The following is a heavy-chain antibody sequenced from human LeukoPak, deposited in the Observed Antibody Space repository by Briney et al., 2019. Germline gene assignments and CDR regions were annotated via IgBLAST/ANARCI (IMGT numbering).Heavy chain of an antibody. V-gene: IGHV3-23*01. CDR2: ISGSGGST. CDR3: ATNDFWSGPLSPY. Sequence: GGSLRLSCAASGFTFSSYAMSWVRQAPGKGLEWVSAISGSGGSTYYADSVKGRFTISRDNSKNTLYLQMNSLRAEDTAVYYSATNDFWSGPLSPYWGQGTLVTLSS. CDR1: GFTFSSYA. D-gene: IGHD3-3*01. J-gene: IGHJ4*02.